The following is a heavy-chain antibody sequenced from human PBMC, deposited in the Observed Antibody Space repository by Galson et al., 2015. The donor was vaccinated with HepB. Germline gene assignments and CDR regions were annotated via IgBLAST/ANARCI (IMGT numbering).Heavy chain of an antibody. CDR3: TTELFEGIQLSTWAFDY. CDR1: GFTFSNAW. CDR2: IKSKTDGGTT. J-gene: IGHJ4*02. V-gene: IGHV3-15*01. D-gene: IGHD5-18*01. Sequence: SLRLSCAASGFTFSNAWMSWVRQAPGKGLEWVGRIKSKTDGGTTDYAAPVKGRFTISRDDSKNTLYLQMNSLKTEDTAVYYCTTELFEGIQLSTWAFDYWGQGTLVTVSS.